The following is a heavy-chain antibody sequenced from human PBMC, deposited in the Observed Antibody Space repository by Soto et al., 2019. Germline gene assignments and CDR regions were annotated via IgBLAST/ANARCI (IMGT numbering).Heavy chain of an antibody. D-gene: IGHD6-6*01. V-gene: IGHV3-11*06. Sequence: GGSLRLSCAASGFTFSDYYMSWIRQAPGKGLEWVSYISSSSSYTNYADSVKGRFTISRDSAKNSLYLQMNSLRAEDTAVYYCARHDSSSSKPSAMDVWGQGTTVTVSS. CDR3: ARHDSSSSKPSAMDV. CDR1: GFTFSDYY. CDR2: ISSSSSYT. J-gene: IGHJ6*02.